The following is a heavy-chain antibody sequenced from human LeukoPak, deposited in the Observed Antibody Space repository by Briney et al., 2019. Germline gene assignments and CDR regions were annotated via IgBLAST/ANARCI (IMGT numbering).Heavy chain of an antibody. J-gene: IGHJ6*03. CDR2: MSGSGDGT. Sequence: AGGSLRLSCAASGFSFSNFAMSWVRQAPGKGLEWVSAMSGSGDGTYYADSVKGRFTISRDNSKNTLYLQMNSLRAEDTAVYYCAKMMGQRLYDYCMDVGGKGTRSPSP. V-gene: IGHV3-23*01. CDR1: GFSFSNFA. CDR3: AKMMGQRLYDYCMDV. D-gene: IGHD3-16*01.